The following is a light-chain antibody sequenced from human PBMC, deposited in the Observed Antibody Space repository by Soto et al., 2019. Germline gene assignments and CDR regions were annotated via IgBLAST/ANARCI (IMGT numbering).Light chain of an antibody. V-gene: IGKV1-39*01. CDR1: QSISSY. CDR3: QQSYITPFA. CDR2: VAS. J-gene: IGKJ3*01. Sequence: DIQMTQSPSGLSASVGDRFTVTCRASQSISSYLNWYQQKTGKAPKXXIYVASSLQSGVPSRFSGSGYGTEFNLTIRSLQTEDFATYYCQQSYITPFAFGPGTKVDIK.